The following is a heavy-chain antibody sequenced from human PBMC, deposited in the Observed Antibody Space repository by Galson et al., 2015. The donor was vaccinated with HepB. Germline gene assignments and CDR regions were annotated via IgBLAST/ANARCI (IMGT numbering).Heavy chain of an antibody. Sequence: TLSLTCTVSGGSISSGGYYWSWIRQHPGKGLEWIGYIYYSGSTYYNPSLKSRVTISVDTSKNQFSLKLSSVTAADTAVYYCAREPRWTAMVSSFDYWGQGTLVTVSS. J-gene: IGHJ4*02. CDR2: IYYSGST. CDR3: AREPRWTAMVSSFDY. D-gene: IGHD5-18*01. CDR1: GGSISSGGYY. V-gene: IGHV4-31*03.